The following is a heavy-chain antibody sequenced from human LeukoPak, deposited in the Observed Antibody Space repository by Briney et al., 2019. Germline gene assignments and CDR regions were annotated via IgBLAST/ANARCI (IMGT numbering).Heavy chain of an antibody. CDR2: IYCSGST. CDR1: GGSISGYY. Sequence: SETLSLTCTVSGGSISGYYWSWIRQPPGKGLEWIGYIYCSGSTNYNPSLKSRVTISVDTSKNQFSLKLSSVTAADTAVYYCARLGGSYYPNWFDPWGQGTLVTVSS. D-gene: IGHD1-26*01. J-gene: IGHJ5*02. V-gene: IGHV4-59*08. CDR3: ARLGGSYYPNWFDP.